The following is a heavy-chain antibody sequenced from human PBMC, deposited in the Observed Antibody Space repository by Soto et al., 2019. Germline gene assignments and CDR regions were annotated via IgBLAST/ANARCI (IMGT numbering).Heavy chain of an antibody. CDR1: GYSISSGYY. J-gene: IGHJ4*02. Sequence: PSETLSLTCAVSGYSISSGYYWGWIRQPPGKGLEWIGSIYHSGSTYYNPSLKSRVTISVDTSKNQFSLKLSSVTAADTAVYYCARAPDCSGGSCYFDYWGQGTLVTV. CDR2: IYHSGST. CDR3: ARAPDCSGGSCYFDY. V-gene: IGHV4-38-2*01. D-gene: IGHD2-15*01.